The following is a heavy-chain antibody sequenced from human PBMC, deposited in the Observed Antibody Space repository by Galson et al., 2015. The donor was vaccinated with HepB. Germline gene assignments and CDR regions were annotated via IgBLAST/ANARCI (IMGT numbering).Heavy chain of an antibody. D-gene: IGHD2-15*01. CDR2: FDPEDGET. V-gene: IGHV1-24*01. J-gene: IGHJ3*01. CDR1: GYTLTELS. Sequence: SVKVSCKVSGYTLTELSMHWVRQAPGKGLEWMGGFDPEDGETIYAQKFQGRVTMTEDTSTDTAYMELSSLRSEDTAVYYCATPSSTLDAFDLWGQGTMVTVSS. CDR3: ATPSSTLDAFDL.